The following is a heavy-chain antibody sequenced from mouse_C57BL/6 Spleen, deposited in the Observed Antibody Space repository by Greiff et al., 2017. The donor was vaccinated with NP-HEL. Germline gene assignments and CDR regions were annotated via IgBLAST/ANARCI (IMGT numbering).Heavy chain of an antibody. Sequence: QVQLQQPGAELVKPGASVKLSCKASGYTFTSYWMQWVKQRPGQGLEWIGEIDPSDSYTNYNQKFKGKATLTVDTSSSTAYMQLSSLTSEDSAVYYCARRGWYYAMYYWGQGTSVTVSS. CDR1: GYTFTSYW. V-gene: IGHV1-50*01. CDR3: ARRGWYYAMYY. CDR2: IDPSDSYT. D-gene: IGHD3-3*01. J-gene: IGHJ4*01.